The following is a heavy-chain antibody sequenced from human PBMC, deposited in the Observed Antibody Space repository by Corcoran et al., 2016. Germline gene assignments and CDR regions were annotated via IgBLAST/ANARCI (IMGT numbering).Heavy chain of an antibody. Sequence: EVQLVESGGGLVKPGGSLRLSCAASGFTFSNAWMNWVRQAPGKGLEWVGRIKSKTDGGTTDYAAPVKGRFTITRDDSKNTLYLQMNSLKTEDTAVYYCTTDLGLRSLYYYYYGRDVWGQGTTVTVSS. CDR3: TTDLGLRSLYYYYYGRDV. V-gene: IGHV3-15*07. D-gene: IGHD4-17*01. J-gene: IGHJ6*02. CDR2: IKSKTDGGTT. CDR1: GFTFSNAW.